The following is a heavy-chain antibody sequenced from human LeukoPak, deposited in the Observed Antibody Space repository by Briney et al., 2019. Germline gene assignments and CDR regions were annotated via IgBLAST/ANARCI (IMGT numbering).Heavy chain of an antibody. D-gene: IGHD1-26*01. CDR1: GGSISSGDYY. CDR2: IYYSGST. CDR3: ARGAYSGSYYYYYGMDV. V-gene: IGHV4-30-4*02. J-gene: IGHJ6*04. Sequence: SETLSLTCTVSGGSISSGDYYWSWIRQPPGKGLEWIGYIYYSGSTYYNPSLKSRVTISVDTSKNQFSLKLSSVTAADTAVYYCARGAYSGSYYYYYGMDVWGKGTTVTVSS.